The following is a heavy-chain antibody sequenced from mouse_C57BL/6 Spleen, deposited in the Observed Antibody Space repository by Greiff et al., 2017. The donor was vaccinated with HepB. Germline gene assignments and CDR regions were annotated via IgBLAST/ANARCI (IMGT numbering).Heavy chain of an antibody. CDR3: ARGDYDYDLSD. V-gene: IGHV1-81*01. CDR1: GYTFTSYG. D-gene: IGHD2-4*01. Sequence: ESGAELARPGASVKLSCKASGYTFTSYGISWVKQRTGQGLEWIGEIYPRSGNTYYNEKFKGKATLTADKSSSTAYMELRSLTSEDSAVYFCARGDYDYDLSDWGQGTTLTVSS. J-gene: IGHJ2*01. CDR2: IYPRSGNT.